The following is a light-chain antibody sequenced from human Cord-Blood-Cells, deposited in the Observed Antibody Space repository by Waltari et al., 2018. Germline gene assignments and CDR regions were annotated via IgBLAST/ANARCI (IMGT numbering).Light chain of an antibody. CDR1: SSDVGGYNY. J-gene: IGLJ2*01. CDR3: SSYTSSSTLV. Sequence: QSALTQPASVSGSPGQSITISCTRNSSDVGGYNYVSWYQQHPGKAPKLMIYDVSKRPSGVSNRFSGSKSGNTASLTISGLQAEDEADYYCSSYTSSSTLVFGGGTKLTVL. CDR2: DVS. V-gene: IGLV2-14*01.